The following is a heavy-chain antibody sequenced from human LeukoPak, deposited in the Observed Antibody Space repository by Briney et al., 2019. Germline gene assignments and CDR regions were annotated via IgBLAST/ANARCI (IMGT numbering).Heavy chain of an antibody. CDR3: ARSPYGSGWYPEYFQH. CDR2: ISSSGSTI. D-gene: IGHD6-19*01. J-gene: IGHJ1*01. Sequence: GGSLRLSCAASGFTLSSFEMNWVRQAPGKGLEWVSYISSSGSTIYYADSVKGRFTISRDNAKNSLYLQMNSLRAEDTAVYYCARSPYGSGWYPEYFQHWGRGTLVTVSS. CDR1: GFTLSSFE. V-gene: IGHV3-48*03.